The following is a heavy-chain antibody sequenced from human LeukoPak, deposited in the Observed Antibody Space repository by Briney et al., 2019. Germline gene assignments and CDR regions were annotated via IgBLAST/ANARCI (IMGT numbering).Heavy chain of an antibody. J-gene: IGHJ4*02. Sequence: GGSLRLSCAASGFTFSRDSMNWVRQAPGKGLEWVSGISASGGIKDYTDSVKGRFTISRDSSKNTLSLQMNSLGVEDTAVYFCAGSGAGEDYFDYWGQGTLVTVSS. D-gene: IGHD3-10*01. CDR3: AGSGAGEDYFDY. V-gene: IGHV3-23*01. CDR1: GFTFSRDS. CDR2: ISASGGIK.